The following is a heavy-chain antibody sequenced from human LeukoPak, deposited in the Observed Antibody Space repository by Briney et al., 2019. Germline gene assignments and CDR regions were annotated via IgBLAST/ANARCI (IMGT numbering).Heavy chain of an antibody. D-gene: IGHD1-26*01. CDR3: ARDGRSGFYNYDY. J-gene: IGHJ4*02. CDR1: GGSISSSSYY. V-gene: IGHV4-39*07. CDR2: IYTSGST. Sequence: SETLSLTCTVSGGSISSSSYYWGWIRQPPGKGLEWIGRIYTSGSTNYNPSLKSRVTMSVDMSKNQFSLKLSSVTAADTAVYYCARDGRSGFYNYDYWGQGTLVTVSS.